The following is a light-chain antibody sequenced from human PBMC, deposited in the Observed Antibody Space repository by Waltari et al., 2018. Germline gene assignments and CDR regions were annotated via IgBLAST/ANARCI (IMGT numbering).Light chain of an antibody. CDR3: LLSFSGTVV. CDR2: AVG. V-gene: IGLV7-46*01. CDR1: TGPVTVTPY. J-gene: IGLJ2*01. Sequence: QDVVTQEPSVTVSAGGTVTLPCGPTTGPVTVTPYPPWIQQNPAQAPKTMIYAVGNKHSGTPARFSASLIGGKAALTLSGAQFEDEADYYCLLSFSGTVVFGGGTRLTVL.